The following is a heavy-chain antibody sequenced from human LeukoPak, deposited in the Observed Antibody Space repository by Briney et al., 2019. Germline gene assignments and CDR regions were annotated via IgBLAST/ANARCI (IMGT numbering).Heavy chain of an antibody. V-gene: IGHV3-11*04. Sequence: GGSLRLSCAASGFTFSDYYMSWIRQAPGKGLEWVSYISSSGSTIYYADSVKGRFTISRDNAKNSLYLQMNSLRAEDTAVYYCARAEGYCSGGSCSYKRGYWYFDLWGRGTLVTVSS. J-gene: IGHJ2*01. CDR1: GFTFSDYY. CDR3: ARAEGYCSGGSCSYKRGYWYFDL. CDR2: ISSSGSTI. D-gene: IGHD2-15*01.